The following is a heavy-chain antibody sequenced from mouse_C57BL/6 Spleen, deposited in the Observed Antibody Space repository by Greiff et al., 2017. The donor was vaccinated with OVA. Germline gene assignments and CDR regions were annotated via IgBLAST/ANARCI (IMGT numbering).Heavy chain of an antibody. J-gene: IGHJ4*01. Sequence: VQLQQSGAELVKPGASVKISCKASGYAFSSYWMNWVKQRPGKGLEWIGQIYPGDGDTNYNGKFKGKATLTADKSSSTAYMQLSSLTSEASAVYFCATHYYEGAMDYWGQGTSVTVSS. V-gene: IGHV1-80*01. CDR3: ATHYYEGAMDY. D-gene: IGHD1-2*01. CDR1: GYAFSSYW. CDR2: IYPGDGDT.